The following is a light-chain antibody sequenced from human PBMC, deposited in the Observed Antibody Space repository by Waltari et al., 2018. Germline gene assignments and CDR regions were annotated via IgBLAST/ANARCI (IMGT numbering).Light chain of an antibody. J-gene: IGLJ3*02. V-gene: IGLV4-69*01. CDR2: VNSDGSN. CDR1: SGPSSNI. Sequence: QLVLTQSPSASASLGASVKLTCTLSSGPSSNIIASHQHQPEKGPRYLMKVNSDGSNSKGDVITDRFSGSSSGAARYLTISSLPSEDEADYYCQTGGHGTWVFGGGTKLTVL. CDR3: QTGGHGTWV.